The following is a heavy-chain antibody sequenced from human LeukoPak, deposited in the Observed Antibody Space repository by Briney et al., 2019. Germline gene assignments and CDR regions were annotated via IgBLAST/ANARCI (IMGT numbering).Heavy chain of an antibody. CDR1: GFTFSSYS. CDR2: ISSSSSYI. D-gene: IGHD5-24*01. CDR3: ARDGEMATNPYYFDY. Sequence: GGSLRLSCAASGFTFSSYSMNWVRQAPGKGLEWVSSISSSSSYIYYADSVKGRFTISRDNDKNSLYLQMNSLRDEDTAVYYCARDGEMATNPYYFDYWGQGTLVTVSS. J-gene: IGHJ4*02. V-gene: IGHV3-21*01.